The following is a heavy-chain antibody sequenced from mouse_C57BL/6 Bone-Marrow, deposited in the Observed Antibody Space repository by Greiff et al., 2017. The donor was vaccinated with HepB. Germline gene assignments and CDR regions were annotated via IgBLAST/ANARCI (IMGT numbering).Heavy chain of an antibody. CDR1: GFTFSSYT. Sequence: EVQRVESGGGLVKPGGSLKLSCAASGFTFSSYTMSWVRQTPEKRLEWVATISCGGGNTSYPDSVKDRFTIARDNAKNTLYLQMRSLRSEDTAIYYCASPIYSVYDELYYYAMDDWGQGTSVTVSS. J-gene: IGHJ4*01. CDR3: ASPIYSVYDELYYYAMDD. CDR2: ISCGGGNT. D-gene: IGHD2-2*01. V-gene: IGHV5-9*04.